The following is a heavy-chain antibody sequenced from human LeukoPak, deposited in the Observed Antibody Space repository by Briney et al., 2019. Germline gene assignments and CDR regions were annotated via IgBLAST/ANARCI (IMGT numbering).Heavy chain of an antibody. V-gene: IGHV3-9*03. D-gene: IGHD6-6*01. J-gene: IGHJ4*02. CDR2: ISWNSGSI. CDR1: GFTFDDYA. Sequence: GRSLRLSCAASGFTFDDYAMHWVRQAPGKGLEWVSGISWNSGSIGYADSVKGRFTISRDNAMNSLYLQMNSLRAEDMALYYCAKDLEYSSSSGFDYWGQGTLVTVSS. CDR3: AKDLEYSSSSGFDY.